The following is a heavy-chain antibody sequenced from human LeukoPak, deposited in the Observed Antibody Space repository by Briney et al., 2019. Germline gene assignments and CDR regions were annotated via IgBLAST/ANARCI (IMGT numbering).Heavy chain of an antibody. CDR1: GFSISGSV. D-gene: IGHD3-10*01. V-gene: IGHV3-7*01. CDR2: IKQDGSEK. J-gene: IGHJ6*04. Sequence: GGSLRLSCTASGFSISGSVMTWVRQAPGKGLEWVANIKQDGSEKNYVDSVKGRFTISRDNAKNSLYLQMNSLRVEDTAGYYCAGGIAMVRGGHVWGKGTTVTLSS. CDR3: AGGIAMVRGGHV.